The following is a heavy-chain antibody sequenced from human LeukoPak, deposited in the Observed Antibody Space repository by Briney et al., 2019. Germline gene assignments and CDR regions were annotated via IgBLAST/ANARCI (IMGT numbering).Heavy chain of an antibody. CDR3: ARVGGGSGYYYYYMDV. V-gene: IGHV4-59*01. CDR2: IYYSEST. CDR1: GGSISNYY. J-gene: IGHJ6*03. D-gene: IGHD3-16*01. Sequence: SETLSLTCTVSGGSISNYYWNWLRQPPGKGLEWIGYIYYSESTNYNPSLKSRVTISVDTSKNQFSLKLSSVTAADSAVYYCARVGGGSGYYYYYMDVWGKGTTVTVSS.